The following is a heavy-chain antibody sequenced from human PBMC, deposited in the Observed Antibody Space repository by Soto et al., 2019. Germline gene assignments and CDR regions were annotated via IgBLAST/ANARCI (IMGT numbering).Heavy chain of an antibody. CDR2: IYYSGST. CDR3: ARGGDVPNYYDSSCYYPFDY. CDR1: GGSVSSGGYY. V-gene: IGHV4-31*11. Sequence: SECLYLTCAFSGGSVSSGGYYWSWIRQHPGKGLEWIGYIYYSGSTYYNPSLKSRVTISVDTSKNQFSLKLSSVTAADTAVYYCARGGDVPNYYDSSCYYPFDYWGQATLVTVSS. J-gene: IGHJ4*02. D-gene: IGHD3-22*01.